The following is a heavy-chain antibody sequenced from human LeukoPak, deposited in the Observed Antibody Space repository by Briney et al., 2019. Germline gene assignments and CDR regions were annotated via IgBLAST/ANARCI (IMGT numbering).Heavy chain of an antibody. D-gene: IGHD3-22*01. Sequence: GGSLRLSCAASGFTFSSYEMNWVRQAPGKGLEWVSYISSSGSTIYYADSVKGRFTISRDNAKNSLYLQMNSLRAEDTAVYYCARTASHRTMIVVVKSYYFDYWGQGTLVTVSS. CDR3: ARTASHRTMIVVVKSYYFDY. J-gene: IGHJ4*02. V-gene: IGHV3-48*03. CDR1: GFTFSSYE. CDR2: ISSSGSTI.